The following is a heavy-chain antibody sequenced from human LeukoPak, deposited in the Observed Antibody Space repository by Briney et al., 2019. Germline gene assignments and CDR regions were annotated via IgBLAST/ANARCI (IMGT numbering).Heavy chain of an antibody. J-gene: IGHJ5*02. V-gene: IGHV5-51*01. D-gene: IGHD2-21*01. Sequence: EESLKISCRASGDGFDNYWISWVRHMSGEGLQWVAIIHPSSSATHYSPSFQGRVSISADKAITTAYLQWNSLRTSDTAIYFCASRAYLAQLGVDWFDPWGQGTLVTVSS. CDR2: IHPSSSAT. CDR1: GDGFDNYW. CDR3: ASRAYLAQLGVDWFDP.